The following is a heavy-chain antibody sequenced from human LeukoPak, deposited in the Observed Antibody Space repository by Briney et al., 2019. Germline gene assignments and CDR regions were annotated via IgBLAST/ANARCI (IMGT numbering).Heavy chain of an antibody. J-gene: IGHJ1*01. D-gene: IGHD2-21*01. V-gene: IGHV1-69*01. CDR2: IIPIFGTA. CDR3: ARDSSEFRSLIPH. Sequence: ASVKVSCKASGGTFSSYAISWVRQAPGQGLEWMGGIIPIFGTAKYAQKFQGRVTISADESTSTAYMELSSLRSEDTAVYYCARDSSEFRSLIPHWGQGTLVTVSS. CDR1: GGTFSSYA.